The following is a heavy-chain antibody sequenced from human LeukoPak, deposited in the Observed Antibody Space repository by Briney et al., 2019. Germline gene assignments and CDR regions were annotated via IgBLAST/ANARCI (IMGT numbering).Heavy chain of an antibody. D-gene: IGHD6-19*01. V-gene: IGHV3-48*02. Sequence: GGSLRLSCAASGFTFSNYYMNWVRQAPGKGLEWVSDISSSSTTIKYADSVKGRFTISRDNGKDSLFLQMNSLRDEDTAVYYCARVSAYSSGWPLLDYWGQGALVTVSS. CDR3: ARVSAYSSGWPLLDY. CDR1: GFTFSNYY. J-gene: IGHJ4*02. CDR2: ISSSSTTI.